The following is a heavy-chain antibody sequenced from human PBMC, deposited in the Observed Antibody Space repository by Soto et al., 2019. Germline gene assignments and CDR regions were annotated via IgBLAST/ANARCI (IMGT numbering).Heavy chain of an antibody. V-gene: IGHV3-30*18. CDR3: AKEFIPAYYYDSSGNFDY. D-gene: IGHD3-22*01. CDR1: GFTFSSYG. J-gene: IGHJ4*02. Sequence: GGSLRLSCAASGFTFSSYGMHWVRQAPGKGLEWVAVISYDGSNKYYADSVKGRFTISRDNSKNTLYLQMNSLRAEDTAAYYCAKEFIPAYYYDSSGNFDYWGQGTLVTVSS. CDR2: ISYDGSNK.